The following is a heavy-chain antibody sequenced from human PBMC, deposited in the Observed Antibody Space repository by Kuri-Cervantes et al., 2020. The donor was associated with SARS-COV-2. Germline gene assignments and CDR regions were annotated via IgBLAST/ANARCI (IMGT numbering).Heavy chain of an antibody. D-gene: IGHD6-6*01. V-gene: IGHV4-30-2*01. CDR2: IYHSGST. CDR1: GFTFSSYA. CDR3: ARVHARGWFDP. Sequence: LRLSCVASGFTFSSYAMSWIRQPPGKGLEWIGYIYHSGSTYYNPSLKSRVTISVDRSKNQFSLKLSSVTAADTAVYYCARVHARGWFDPWGQGTLVTVSS. J-gene: IGHJ5*02.